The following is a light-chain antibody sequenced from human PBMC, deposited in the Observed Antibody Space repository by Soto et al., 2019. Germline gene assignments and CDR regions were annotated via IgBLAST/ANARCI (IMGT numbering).Light chain of an antibody. Sequence: DIVMTQTPLSLSVTPGQPASISCKSSQSLLHTNGQTYLYWYVQRADQPPQLLIYEVSNRFSRVPERFIGSGSGTDFTLKISRVEADDVLIYYCMQSIQLPAFGQGTKLYIK. V-gene: IGKV2D-29*01. CDR1: QSLLHTNGQTY. CDR2: EVS. J-gene: IGKJ2*01. CDR3: MQSIQLPA.